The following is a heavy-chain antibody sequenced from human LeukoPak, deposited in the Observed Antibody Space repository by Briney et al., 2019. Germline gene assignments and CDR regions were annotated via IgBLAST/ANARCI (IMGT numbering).Heavy chain of an antibody. J-gene: IGHJ5*02. CDR1: GFTFSSYG. V-gene: IGHV3-7*01. CDR2: IKQDGSEK. CDR3: ARDYCSSTSCYFDP. D-gene: IGHD2-2*01. Sequence: GGSLRLSCAASGFTFSSYGMSWVRQAPGKGLEWVANIKQDGSEKYYVDSVKGRFTISRDNAKNSLYLQMNSLRAEDTAVYYCARDYCSSTSCYFDPWGQGTLVTVSS.